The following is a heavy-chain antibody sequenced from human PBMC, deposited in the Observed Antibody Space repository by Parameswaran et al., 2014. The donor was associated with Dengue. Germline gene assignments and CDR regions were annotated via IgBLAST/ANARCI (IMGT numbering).Heavy chain of an antibody. CDR2: ISYDGSNK. J-gene: IGHJ6*02. V-gene: IGHV3-30*18. D-gene: IGHD3-22*01. CDR3: AKDFSAQWVYDSSGSFYYYGMDV. Sequence: VRQMPGRAGVVAVISYDGSNKYYADSVKGRFTISRDNSKNTLYLQMNSLRAEDTALYYCAKDFSAQWVYDSSGSFYYYGMDVWGQGTTVTVSS.